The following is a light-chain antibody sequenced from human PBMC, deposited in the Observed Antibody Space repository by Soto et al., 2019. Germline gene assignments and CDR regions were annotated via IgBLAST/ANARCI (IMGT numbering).Light chain of an antibody. V-gene: IGKV1-8*01. CDR1: QGISSY. CDR3: QQYYSYPLT. Sequence: AIRMTQSPSSFSASTGDRVTITCRASQGISSYLAWYQQKPGKAPKLLIYAASTLQSGVPSRFSGSGSGTDFTLTISCLQSEEFATYDCQQYYSYPLTFGPGTKVDIK. J-gene: IGKJ3*01. CDR2: AAS.